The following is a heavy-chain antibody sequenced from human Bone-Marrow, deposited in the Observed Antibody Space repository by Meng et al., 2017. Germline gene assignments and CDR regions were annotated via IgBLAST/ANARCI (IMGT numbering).Heavy chain of an antibody. CDR2: INAGNGNT. CDR3: ARRTAVSGMTFDY. V-gene: IGHV1-3*01. J-gene: IGHJ4*02. CDR1: GFTFNSYA. Sequence: AQLGRDGGVVRKAGASVKCSCKASGFTFNSYAMHWVSQAHGQRLEWMGWINAGNGNTKYSQQFQGIVTITRDKSASTAYMELSSLRSEDTAVYYCARRTAVSGMTFDYGGQGTLVTVSS. D-gene: IGHD4-17*01.